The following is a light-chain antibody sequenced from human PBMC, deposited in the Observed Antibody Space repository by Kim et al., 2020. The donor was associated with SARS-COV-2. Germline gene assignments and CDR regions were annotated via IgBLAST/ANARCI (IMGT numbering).Light chain of an antibody. CDR3: ASWDDRLSAQV. Sequence: TIPCSGTTTNIGTNFLNWCQHPPGAAPKLLLYRNHERPSGVPDRISGSKSGTSASLAISGLRAEDEADYYCASWDDRLSAQVFGGGTQLTVL. CDR2: RNH. CDR1: TTNIGTNF. V-gene: IGLV1-47*01. J-gene: IGLJ3*02.